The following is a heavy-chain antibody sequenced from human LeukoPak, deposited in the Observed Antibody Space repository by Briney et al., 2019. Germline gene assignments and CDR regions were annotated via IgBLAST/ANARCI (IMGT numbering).Heavy chain of an antibody. V-gene: IGHV3-23*01. CDR2: IFPSGGEI. CDR1: GFTFSSYG. CDR3: ATYRQVLLPFES. D-gene: IGHD2-8*02. J-gene: IGHJ4*02. Sequence: GGTLRLSCAASGFTFSSYGMIWVRQPPGKGLEWVSSIFPSGGEIHYADSVRGRFTISRDNSKSTLSLQMNSLRAEDTAIYYCATYRQVLLPFESWGQGTLVTVSS.